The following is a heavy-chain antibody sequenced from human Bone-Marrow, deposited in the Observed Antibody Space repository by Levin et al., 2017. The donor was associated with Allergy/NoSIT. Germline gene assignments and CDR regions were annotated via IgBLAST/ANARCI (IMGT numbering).Heavy chain of an antibody. CDR1: DDSISSSNW. CDR2: IYHSGST. J-gene: IGHJ5*02. CDR3: ARRCVLAPGEDWFDP. D-gene: IGHD7-27*01. V-gene: IGHV4-4*02. Sequence: PSETLSLTCGVSDDSISSSNWWTWVRQPPGKGLEWIGEIYHSGSTNYNPSLKSRVTISVEKSKNQFSLKLSSVTAADTAVYYCARRCVLAPGEDWFDPWGQGTLVTVSS.